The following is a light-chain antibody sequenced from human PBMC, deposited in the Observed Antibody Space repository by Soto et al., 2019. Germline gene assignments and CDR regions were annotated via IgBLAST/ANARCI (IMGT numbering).Light chain of an antibody. CDR1: QSISSY. CDR3: QQSYSTPQT. Sequence: DLQMTQSPSSLSASVGDRVTITCRASQSISSYLNWYQQKPGKAPKLLIYAASSLQGGVPSRFSGSGSGTDFTLTISSLQPEDFATYYCQQSYSTPQTFGQGTKLEIK. V-gene: IGKV1-39*01. J-gene: IGKJ2*01. CDR2: AAS.